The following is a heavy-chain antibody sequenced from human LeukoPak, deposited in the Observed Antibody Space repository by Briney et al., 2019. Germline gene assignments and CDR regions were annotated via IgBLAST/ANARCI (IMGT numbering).Heavy chain of an antibody. CDR3: ASGDYGDPPLNY. J-gene: IGHJ4*02. CDR2: INPNTGGT. V-gene: IGHV1-2*02. CDR1: GYTFTRYG. Sequence: ASVKVSCKASGYTFTRYGISWVRQAPGQGLQWMGWINPNTGGTNYAQKFQGRVTMTRDTSISTAYMELSRLRSDDTAVYYCASGDYGDPPLNYWGQGTLVTVSS. D-gene: IGHD4/OR15-4a*01.